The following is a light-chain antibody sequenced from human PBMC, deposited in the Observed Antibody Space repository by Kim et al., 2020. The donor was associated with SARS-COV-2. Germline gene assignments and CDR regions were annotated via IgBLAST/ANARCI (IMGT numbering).Light chain of an antibody. Sequence: VAWGQTVRITCQGDSLRSYYATWYQQKPGQDPILVIYGKNNRPSGFPDRFSGSSSGNTASLTITGTQAGDEADYYCNSRDSNNNVLFGGGTRLTVL. CDR2: GKN. CDR1: SLRSYY. CDR3: NSRDSNNNVL. V-gene: IGLV3-19*01. J-gene: IGLJ2*01.